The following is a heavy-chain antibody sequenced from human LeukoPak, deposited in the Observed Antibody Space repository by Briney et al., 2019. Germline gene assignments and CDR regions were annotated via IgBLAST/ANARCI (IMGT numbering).Heavy chain of an antibody. Sequence: SETLSLTCPVDSGSLSGDYCSCVRPPPEGGLGWVGEVNHSGSTNYNPSLKSRVTISVDTSKNQFSLKLTSVTAADTAVYYCVRQHLPEYYFDYWGQGTLVTVSS. J-gene: IGHJ4*02. D-gene: IGHD6-13*01. CDR2: VNHSGST. CDR3: VRQHLPEYYFDY. CDR1: SGSLSGDY. V-gene: IGHV4-34*01.